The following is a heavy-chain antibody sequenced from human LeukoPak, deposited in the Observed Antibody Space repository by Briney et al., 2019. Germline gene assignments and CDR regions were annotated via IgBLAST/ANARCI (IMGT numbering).Heavy chain of an antibody. Sequence: GGSLRLSCAASGLPVSSNSMSWVRQAPGKGLEWVSFIYSGGSTYYADSVKGRFTISRDNSKNTLYLQMNSLRAEDTAVYYCARDEGSDYGGNFDYWGQGTLITVSS. J-gene: IGHJ4*02. V-gene: IGHV3-53*01. CDR3: ARDEGSDYGGNFDY. CDR2: IYSGGST. D-gene: IGHD4-17*01. CDR1: GLPVSSNS.